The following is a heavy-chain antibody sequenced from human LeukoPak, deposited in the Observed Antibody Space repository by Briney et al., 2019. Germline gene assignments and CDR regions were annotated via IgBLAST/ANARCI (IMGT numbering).Heavy chain of an antibody. CDR3: ARAGKQWLPRPYYYYYGMDV. J-gene: IGHJ6*02. D-gene: IGHD6-19*01. V-gene: IGHV3-53*04. CDR1: GFTVSSNY. Sequence: QSGGSLRLSCAASGFTVSSNYMSWVRQAPGKGLEWVSVIYSGGSTYYADSVKGRFTISRHNPKNTLYLQMNSLRAEDTAVYYCARAGKQWLPRPYYYYYGMDVWGQGTTVTVSS. CDR2: IYSGGST.